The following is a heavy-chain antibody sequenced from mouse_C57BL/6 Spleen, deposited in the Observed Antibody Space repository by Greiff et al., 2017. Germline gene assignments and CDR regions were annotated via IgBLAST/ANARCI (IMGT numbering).Heavy chain of an antibody. J-gene: IGHJ4*01. CDR2: INPNNGGT. D-gene: IGHD1-1*01. Sequence: VQLQQSGPELVKPGASVKIPCKASGYTFTDYNMDWVKQSHGKSLEWIGDINPNNGGTIYNQKFKGKATLTVDKSSSTAYMELRSLTSEDTAVYYCARSFTTVVAADAMDYWGQGTSVTVSS. V-gene: IGHV1-18*01. CDR3: ARSFTTVVAADAMDY. CDR1: GYTFTDYN.